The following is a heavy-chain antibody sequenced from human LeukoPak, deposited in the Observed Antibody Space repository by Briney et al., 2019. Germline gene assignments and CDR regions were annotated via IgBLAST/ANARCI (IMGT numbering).Heavy chain of an antibody. CDR1: GFTFDDYA. CDR2: ITWNSGNR. CDR3: ANLYGSGGQNDVFDL. V-gene: IGHV3-9*01. J-gene: IGHJ3*01. Sequence: GRSLRLSCAASGFTFDDYAMHWVRQAPGKGLEWVSGITWNSGNRGYADSVKGRFTISRDNAKNSLYLQMNSLRVEDTAFYYCANLYGSGGQNDVFDLWGQGTMVTVSS. D-gene: IGHD3-10*01.